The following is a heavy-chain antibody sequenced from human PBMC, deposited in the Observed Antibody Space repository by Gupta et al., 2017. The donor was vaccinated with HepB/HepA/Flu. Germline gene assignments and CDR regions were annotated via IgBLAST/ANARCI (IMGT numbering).Heavy chain of an antibody. Sequence: EVQLVQSGAEVKKPGESLKISCKGSGYSFTSYWIGWVRQMPGKGLEWMGIIYPGDSDTRYSPSFQGQVTISADKSISTAYLQWSSLKASDTAMYYCARTDIVVVPAATDYYYYGMDVWGQGTTVTVSS. J-gene: IGHJ6*02. CDR2: IYPGDSDT. CDR1: GYSFTSYW. V-gene: IGHV5-51*01. CDR3: ARTDIVVVPAATDYYYYGMDV. D-gene: IGHD2-2*01.